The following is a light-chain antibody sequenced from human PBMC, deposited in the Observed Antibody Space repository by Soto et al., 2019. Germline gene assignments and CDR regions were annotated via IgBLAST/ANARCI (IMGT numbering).Light chain of an antibody. CDR3: QQYNSYPWT. CDR2: DAS. J-gene: IGKJ1*01. CDR1: QSISSW. Sequence: DIQMTQSPSTLSASVGDIVTITCRASQSISSWLAWYQQKPGKAPKLLIYDASSLESGVPSRFSGRGSGTEFALTISSLQPDEFATYYCQQYNSYPWTFCHGTKVEIK. V-gene: IGKV1-5*01.